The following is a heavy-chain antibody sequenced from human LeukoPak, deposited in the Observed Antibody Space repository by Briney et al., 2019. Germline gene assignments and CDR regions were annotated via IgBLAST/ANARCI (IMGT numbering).Heavy chain of an antibody. Sequence: PGGSLRLSCAASGFTFSNYWMSWVRQAPGKGLEWVANIKQDGSDKNYVDSMKGRFTISRDNAKNSLYLQMNSLRAEDTAVYYCARFSRSSSDYWGQGTLVTVSS. V-gene: IGHV3-7*01. J-gene: IGHJ4*02. D-gene: IGHD6-13*01. CDR2: IKQDGSDK. CDR1: GFTFSNYW. CDR3: ARFSRSSSDY.